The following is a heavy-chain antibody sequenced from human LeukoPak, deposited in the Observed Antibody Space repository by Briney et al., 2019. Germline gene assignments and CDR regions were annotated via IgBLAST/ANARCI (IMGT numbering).Heavy chain of an antibody. CDR1: GFTLSSYA. CDR3: AKQSAGSAAWYSLHYDF. V-gene: IGHV3-23*01. D-gene: IGHD6-13*01. J-gene: IGHJ4*02. CDR2: VDGGGGGT. Sequence: PGVSLRLSCAASGFTLSSYAMTWVRQAPGRGLEWVSSVDGGGGGTYYADSVKGRFTISRDNSKDTLYLQMNGLRAEDTAVYFCAKQSAGSAAWYSLHYDFWGQGTLVTVSS.